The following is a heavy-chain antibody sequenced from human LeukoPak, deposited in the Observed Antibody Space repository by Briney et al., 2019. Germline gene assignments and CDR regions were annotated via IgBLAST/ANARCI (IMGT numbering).Heavy chain of an antibody. CDR3: ARGRIYYHSTGYYY. Sequence: SETLSLTCTVSGGSISSYYWSWIRQPPGKGLEWIGYIYYSGSTNYNPSLKSRVTISVDTSKNQFSLKLSSVTAADTAVYYCARGRIYYHSTGYYYWGQGTLVTVSS. CDR2: IYYSGST. J-gene: IGHJ4*02. D-gene: IGHD3-22*01. CDR1: GGSISSYY. V-gene: IGHV4-59*08.